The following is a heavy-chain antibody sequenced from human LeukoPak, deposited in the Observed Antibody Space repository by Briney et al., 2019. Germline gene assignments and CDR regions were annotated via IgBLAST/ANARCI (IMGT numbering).Heavy chain of an antibody. V-gene: IGHV1-18*01. D-gene: IGHD2-2*01. CDR2: ISAYNGNT. J-gene: IGHJ5*02. Sequence: ASVKVSCKASGYTFTSYGMSWVRQAPGQGLEWMGWISAYNGNTNYAQKLQGRVTMTTDTSTSTAYMELRSLRSDDTAVYYCARDRRDGVVVVPAAYTNWFDPWGQGTLVTVSS. CDR3: ARDRRDGVVVVPAAYTNWFDP. CDR1: GYTFTSYG.